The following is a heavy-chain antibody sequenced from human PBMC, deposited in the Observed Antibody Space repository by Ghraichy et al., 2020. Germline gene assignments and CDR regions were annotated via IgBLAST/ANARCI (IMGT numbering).Heavy chain of an antibody. Sequence: GGSLRLSCVASGFNFSNYWMTWVRQAPGKGLVWVANIKEDGSEKNYVDSVKGRFTISRDNAKNSLYLQMNSLRAEDTAVYYCARPNCRVYSWGLGTRVTVSS. CDR3: ARPNCRVYS. CDR2: IKEDGSEK. J-gene: IGHJ5*02. V-gene: IGHV3-7*03. D-gene: IGHD1-1*01. CDR1: GFNFSNYW.